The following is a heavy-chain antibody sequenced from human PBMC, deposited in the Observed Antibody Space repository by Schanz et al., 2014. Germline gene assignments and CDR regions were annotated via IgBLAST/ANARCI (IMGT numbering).Heavy chain of an antibody. Sequence: QVQLVQSGGEVKTPGASVKVSCKASGYTFTRSGISWVRQAPGQGLEWMGWIGGSDGNTNFAQKFQGRVTMTTDTSTSTVYMELRSLTSDDSAVYYCAGATYSSSWYGGSEYFQHWGQGTLVTVSS. D-gene: IGHD6-13*01. CDR2: IGGSDGNT. V-gene: IGHV1-18*01. J-gene: IGHJ1*01. CDR1: GYTFTRSG. CDR3: AGATYSSSWYGGSEYFQH.